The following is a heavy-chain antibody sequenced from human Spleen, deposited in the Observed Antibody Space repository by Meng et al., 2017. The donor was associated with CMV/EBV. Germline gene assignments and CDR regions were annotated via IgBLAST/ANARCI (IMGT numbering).Heavy chain of an antibody. CDR3: ARGEGDTIVVPAAMSWFDP. V-gene: IGHV4-39*07. CDR2: MFYSGST. CDR1: GGSISNSRYY. D-gene: IGHD2-2*01. Sequence: LRLSCTVSGGSISNSRYYWAWIRQPPGKGLEWIGSMFYSGSTYYNPSLKSRVTISIDTSKNQLSLNLKSVTAADTAIYYCARGEGDTIVVPAAMSWFDPWGQGTLVTVSS. J-gene: IGHJ5*02.